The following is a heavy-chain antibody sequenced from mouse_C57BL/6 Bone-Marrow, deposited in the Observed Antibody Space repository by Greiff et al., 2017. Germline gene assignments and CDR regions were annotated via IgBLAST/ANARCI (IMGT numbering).Heavy chain of an antibody. CDR1: GFTFSSYT. V-gene: IGHV5-9*01. Sequence: EVQVVESGGGLVKPGGSLKLSCAASGFTFSSYTMSWVRQTPEKRLQWVAAISGGGGNTYYPDSVKGRFTISRDNDKNILYLQMSSLRSEDTALYYCARQVTTGLATKYVDVWGTGTTVTVSS. CDR3: ARQVTTGLATKYVDV. D-gene: IGHD1-1*01. J-gene: IGHJ1*03. CDR2: ISGGGGNT.